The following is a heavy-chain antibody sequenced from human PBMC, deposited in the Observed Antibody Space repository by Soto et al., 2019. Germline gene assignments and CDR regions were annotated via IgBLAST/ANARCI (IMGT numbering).Heavy chain of an antibody. CDR3: AKDRQAGIFDY. V-gene: IGHV3-30*18. J-gene: IGHJ4*02. CDR2: ISYDGNNK. Sequence: ESGVGVVPPGRSLRLSCAASGFTFSSYGMHWVRQAPGKGLEWVAVISYDGNNKYYADSVKGRFTISRDNSKNTLYLQMNSLRAEDTAVYYCAKDRQAGIFDYWGQGTLVTVSS. CDR1: GFTFSSYG. D-gene: IGHD3-10*01.